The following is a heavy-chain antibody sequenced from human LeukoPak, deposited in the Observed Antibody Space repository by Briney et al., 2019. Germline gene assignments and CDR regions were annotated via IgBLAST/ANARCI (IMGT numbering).Heavy chain of an antibody. J-gene: IGHJ4*02. D-gene: IGHD1-14*01. V-gene: IGHV3-30*18. Sequence: GGSLRLSCAASGFSFSSYSMNWGRQAPGKGLVWVTVISDDASNEDYADSVKGRFTISRDNSKNILYLQMNSLRVEETAVYYCGKGVASSIRNAIDVWGKGTLVTVSS. CDR1: GFSFSSYS. CDR2: ISDDASNE. CDR3: GKGVASSIRNAIDV.